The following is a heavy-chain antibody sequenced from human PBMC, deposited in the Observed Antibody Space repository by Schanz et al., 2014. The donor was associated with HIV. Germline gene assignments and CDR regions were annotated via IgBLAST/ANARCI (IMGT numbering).Heavy chain of an antibody. J-gene: IGHJ6*02. D-gene: IGHD3-22*01. CDR2: ISWNSGSI. CDR3: AKDRNYYDNRYLGKGNYYYYYGMDV. Sequence: QVQLVESGGGVVQPGRSLRLSCAASGFTFNNYGIHWVRQAPGKGLEWVSGISWNSGSIGYADSVKGRFTISRDNSKNTMYLKMNSLRVDDTAVYYCAKDRNYYDNRYLGKGNYYYYYGMDVWGQGTTVTVSS. V-gene: IGHV3-NL1*01. CDR1: GFTFNNYG.